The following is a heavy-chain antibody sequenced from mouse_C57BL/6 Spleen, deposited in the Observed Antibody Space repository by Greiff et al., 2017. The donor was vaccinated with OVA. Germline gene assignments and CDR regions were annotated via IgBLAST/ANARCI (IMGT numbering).Heavy chain of an antibody. Sequence: QVQLKESGAELVRPGASVKLSCKASGYTFTDYYINWVKQRPGQGLEWIARIYPGSGNTYYNEKFKGKATLTAEKSSSTAYMPLSSLTSEDSAVYFCARWGDYDRWYFDVWGTGTTVTVSS. CDR1: GYTFTDYY. CDR3: ARWGDYDRWYFDV. V-gene: IGHV1-76*01. J-gene: IGHJ1*03. CDR2: IYPGSGNT. D-gene: IGHD2-4*01.